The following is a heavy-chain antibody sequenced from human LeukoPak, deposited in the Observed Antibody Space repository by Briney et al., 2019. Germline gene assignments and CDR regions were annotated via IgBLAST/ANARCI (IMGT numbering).Heavy chain of an antibody. V-gene: IGHV4-4*02. CDR3: ARRGLYNCGGDGCYSVDY. CDR1: GGSISSDNL. D-gene: IGHD2-15*01. J-gene: IGHJ4*02. Sequence: SGTLSLTSAVSGGSISSDNLCTWVRQPPGKGLEWIGEVYHSGNTNYNPSLRSRVTISVDKSANQFSLKLRSVTAADTAVYYCARRGLYNCGGDGCYSVDYWGQGTLVTVSS. CDR2: VYHSGNT.